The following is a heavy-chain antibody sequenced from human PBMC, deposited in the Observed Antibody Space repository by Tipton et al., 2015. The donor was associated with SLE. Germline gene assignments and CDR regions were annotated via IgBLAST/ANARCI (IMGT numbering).Heavy chain of an antibody. CDR2: IYYSGST. J-gene: IGHJ6*02. CDR3: ARQGQQLVRPYYYGMDV. D-gene: IGHD6-13*01. CDR1: GGSISSYY. Sequence: GLAKPSETLSLTCTVSGGSISSYYWSWIRQPPGKGLEWIGYIYYSGSTNYNPSRKSRVTISVDTSKNQFSLKLSSVTAADTAVYYCARQGQQLVRPYYYGMDVWGQGTTVTVSS. V-gene: IGHV4-59*08.